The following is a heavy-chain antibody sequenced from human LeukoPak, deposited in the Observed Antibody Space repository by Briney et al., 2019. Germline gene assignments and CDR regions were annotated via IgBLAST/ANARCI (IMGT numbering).Heavy chain of an antibody. J-gene: IGHJ4*02. V-gene: IGHV4-4*02. CDR1: GGSISSSNW. CDR2: IYHSGST. CDR3: GSQSQNDY. Sequence: SETLSLTCAVSGGSISSSNWWTWVRQPPGKGLEWIGEIYHSGSTNYNPSLKSRVTISLDKSKNQFSLKLSSVTAADTAVYYCGSQSQNDYWGQGTLVTAAS.